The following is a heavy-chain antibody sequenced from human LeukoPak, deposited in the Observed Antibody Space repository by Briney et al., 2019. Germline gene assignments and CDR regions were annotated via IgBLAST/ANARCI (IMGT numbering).Heavy chain of an antibody. D-gene: IGHD6-19*01. J-gene: IGHJ4*02. Sequence: GASLRLSCAASGFTFSSYAMSWVHQAPGKGLEWVSAISGSGGSTYYADSVKGRFTISRDNSKNTLYLQMNSLRAEDTAVYYCAKDLEHSSGWYVPSPFDYWGQGTLVTVSS. CDR1: GFTFSSYA. CDR2: ISGSGGST. V-gene: IGHV3-23*01. CDR3: AKDLEHSSGWYVPSPFDY.